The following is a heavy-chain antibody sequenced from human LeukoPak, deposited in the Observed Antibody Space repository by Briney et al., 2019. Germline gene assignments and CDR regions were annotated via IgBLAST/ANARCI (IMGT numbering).Heavy chain of an antibody. V-gene: IGHV3-48*01. CDR3: AKTPDYYGSGSSSYIDC. CDR1: GFNFSAYS. Sequence: GGSLRLSCAASGFNFSAYSMNWVRQAPGKGLEWVSYISRSSDAIYDADSVKGRFTISRDNSRDTVYLQMNSLRAEDTALYFCAKTPDYYGSGSSSYIDCWGQGTLVSVSS. J-gene: IGHJ4*02. D-gene: IGHD3-10*01. CDR2: ISRSSDAI.